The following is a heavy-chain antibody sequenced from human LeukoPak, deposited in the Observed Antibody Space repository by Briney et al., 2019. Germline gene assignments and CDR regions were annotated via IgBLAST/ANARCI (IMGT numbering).Heavy chain of an antibody. Sequence: GGSLRLSCAASGFTFSRYWMSWVRQAPGKGVEGVADINQDGSEKYYVDSVKGRFTISRDKAKNSLYLQMNSQRAEDTAVYYCARDVLLWFGEPHMDVWGPGPPSPSLQ. CDR1: GFTFSRYW. J-gene: IGHJ6*01. CDR3: ARDVLLWFGEPHMDV. D-gene: IGHD3-10*01. CDR2: INQDGSEK. V-gene: IGHV3-7*01.